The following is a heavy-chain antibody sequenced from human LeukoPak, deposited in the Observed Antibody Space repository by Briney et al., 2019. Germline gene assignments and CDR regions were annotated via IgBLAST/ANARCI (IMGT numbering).Heavy chain of an antibody. CDR2: IYSGGST. CDR3: ASTTLDPTYYYYYMDV. CDR1: GFTVSSNY. Sequence: GGSLRLSCAASGFTVSSNYMSWVRQAPGKGLEWVSVIYSGGSTYYADSVKGRFTISRDNSKNTLYLQMNSLRAEDTAEYYCASTTLDPTYYYYYMDVWGKGTTVTVSS. D-gene: IGHD3/OR15-3a*01. J-gene: IGHJ6*03. V-gene: IGHV3-66*02.